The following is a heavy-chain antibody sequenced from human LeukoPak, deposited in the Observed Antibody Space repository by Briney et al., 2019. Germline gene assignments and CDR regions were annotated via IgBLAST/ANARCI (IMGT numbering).Heavy chain of an antibody. V-gene: IGHV1-46*01. J-gene: IGHJ4*02. CDR2: INPSVGTT. CDR3: ARSRSGYLVY. CDR1: GSTFTSHY. D-gene: IGHD3-22*01. Sequence: ASVKVSCTASGSTFTSHYTHCVRQAPGPGPQWMGIINPSVGTTSCAPKVQGRVTMTRDTSTSTVYMELRSLRSEDTAMYYCARSRSGYLVYWGQGTLLTVSS.